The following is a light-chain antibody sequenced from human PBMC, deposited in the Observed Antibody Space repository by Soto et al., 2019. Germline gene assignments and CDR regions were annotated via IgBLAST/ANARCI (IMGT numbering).Light chain of an antibody. J-gene: IGLJ3*02. CDR3: CSYAGSYTWV. Sequence: QSALTQPRSVSGSPGQSVTISCTGISSDVGDYNYVSWYQQHPGKAPKLIIYDVNKRPSGVPDRFSDSKSGNTASLTISGLQAEDEADYYCCSYAGSYTWVFGGGTKLTVL. V-gene: IGLV2-11*01. CDR2: DVN. CDR1: SSDVGDYNY.